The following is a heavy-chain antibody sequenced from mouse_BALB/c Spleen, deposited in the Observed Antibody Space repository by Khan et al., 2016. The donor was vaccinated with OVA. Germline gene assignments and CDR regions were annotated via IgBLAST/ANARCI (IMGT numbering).Heavy chain of an antibody. CDR2: ISSDSNTL. D-gene: IGHD1-1*01. J-gene: IGHJ2*01. V-gene: IGHV5-17*02. Sequence: EVQLQESGGGLVQSGGSRKLSCAASGFTFTSYGMHWIRQAPEKGLEWVAYISSDSNTLYYADTVKGRFTISRDNPTNTLILQMTSLRSGDTARYFWETSYFYGYYFDYWGQGTTLTVSS. CDR1: GFTFTSYG. CDR3: ETSYFYGYYFDY.